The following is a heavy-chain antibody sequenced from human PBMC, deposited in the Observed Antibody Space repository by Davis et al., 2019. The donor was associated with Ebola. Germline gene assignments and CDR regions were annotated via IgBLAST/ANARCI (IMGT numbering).Heavy chain of an antibody. CDR1: GFTFSSYS. CDR3: ASVIDFWSGPPHFYYYYGMDV. D-gene: IGHD3-3*01. J-gene: IGHJ6*02. CDR2: ISSSSSYI. Sequence: GESLKISCAASGFTFSSYSMNWVRQAPGKGLEWVSSISSSSSYIYYADSVKGRFTISRDNAKNSLYLQMNSLRAEDTAVYYCASVIDFWSGPPHFYYYYGMDVWGQGTTVTVSS. V-gene: IGHV3-21*01.